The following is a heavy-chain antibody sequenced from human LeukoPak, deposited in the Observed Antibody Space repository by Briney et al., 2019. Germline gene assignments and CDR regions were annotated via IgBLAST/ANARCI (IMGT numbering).Heavy chain of an antibody. J-gene: IGHJ6*02. Sequence: GGSLRLSCVASGFTFGKYWMSWVRQAPGKGLEWVANIKLDGSEKNYVDSVKGRFTISRDNTKNSLYLQMNSLRVEDTAVFYCAREKLGYGDYDYYYYYGMDVWGQGTTVTVSS. CDR3: AREKLGYGDYDYYYYYGMDV. CDR2: IKLDGSEK. CDR1: GFTFGKYW. D-gene: IGHD4-17*01. V-gene: IGHV3-7*03.